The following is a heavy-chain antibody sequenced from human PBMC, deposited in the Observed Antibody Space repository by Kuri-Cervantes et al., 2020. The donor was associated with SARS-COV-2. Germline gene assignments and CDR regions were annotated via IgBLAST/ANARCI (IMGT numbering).Heavy chain of an antibody. CDR3: ARSTPSRLLVVISQGGAFDI. CDR2: INPNSGGT. D-gene: IGHD3-22*01. J-gene: IGHJ3*02. Sequence: ASVKVSCKASGYTFTGYYMHWVRQAPGQGLEWMGWINPNSGGTNYAQKFQGWVTMTRDTSISTVYMELSRLRSDDTAVYYCARSTPSRLLVVISQGGAFDIWGQGTMVTVSS. V-gene: IGHV1-2*04. CDR1: GYTFTGYY.